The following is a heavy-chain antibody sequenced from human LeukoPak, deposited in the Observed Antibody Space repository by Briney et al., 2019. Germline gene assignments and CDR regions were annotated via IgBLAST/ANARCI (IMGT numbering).Heavy chain of an antibody. CDR3: STGGTIYYYGMDV. CDR2: ISIRSSNI. J-gene: IGHJ6*02. Sequence: PGGSLRLSCAASGFTFSSYSMNWVCQAPGKGLEWVSYISIRSSNIYYADSVKGRFTISRDNVKNSLYLQMNSLRVEDTAVYFCSTGGTIYYYGMDVWGQGTTVTVSS. D-gene: IGHD1-14*01. V-gene: IGHV3-48*04. CDR1: GFTFSSYS.